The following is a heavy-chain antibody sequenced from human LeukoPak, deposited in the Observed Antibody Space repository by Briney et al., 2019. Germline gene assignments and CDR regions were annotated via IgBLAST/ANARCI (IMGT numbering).Heavy chain of an antibody. CDR3: ARDRSSGWHGRFDP. CDR2: ISSSGSTI. Sequence: GGSLRLSCAASGFTFSDYYMSWIRQAPGKGLEWVSYISSSGSTIYYADSVKGRFTISRDNAKNSLYLQMNSLRAEDTAVYYCARDRSSGWHGRFDPWGQGTLVTVSS. V-gene: IGHV3-11*01. J-gene: IGHJ5*02. D-gene: IGHD6-19*01. CDR1: GFTFSDYY.